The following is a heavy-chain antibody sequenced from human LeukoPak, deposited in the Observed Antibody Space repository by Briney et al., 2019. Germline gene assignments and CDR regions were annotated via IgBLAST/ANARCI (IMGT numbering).Heavy chain of an antibody. Sequence: GRSLRLSCAASGFTFSSYAMHWVRQAPGKGLEWVAVISYDGSNKYYADSVKGRFTISRDNSKNTLYLQMNSLRAEDTAVYYCARVGCSGGSCYIRPDHYYYYYGMDVWGQGTTVTVSS. CDR1: GFTFSSYA. CDR3: ARVGCSGGSCYIRPDHYYYYYGMDV. CDR2: ISYDGSNK. D-gene: IGHD2-15*01. V-gene: IGHV3-30-3*01. J-gene: IGHJ6*02.